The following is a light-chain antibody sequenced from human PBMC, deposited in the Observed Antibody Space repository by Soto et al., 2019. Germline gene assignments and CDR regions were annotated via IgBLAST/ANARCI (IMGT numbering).Light chain of an antibody. CDR1: QSVLFTSNNKNY. Sequence: DIVMTHSPDSLAVSLGERATINCESSQSVLFTSNNKNYLAWYQQKPGQPPKLLLSWASARESGVPERFSGSGSGTLFTLSISSLQAEDVAVYYCQQYYTLPLTFGGGTKVDI. CDR3: QQYYTLPLT. J-gene: IGKJ4*01. CDR2: WAS. V-gene: IGKV4-1*01.